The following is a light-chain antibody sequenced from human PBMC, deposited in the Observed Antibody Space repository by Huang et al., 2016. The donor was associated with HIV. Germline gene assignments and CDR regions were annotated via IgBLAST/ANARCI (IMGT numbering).Light chain of an antibody. CDR2: GAS. V-gene: IGKV3-15*01. CDR1: QSLSNY. J-gene: IGKJ1*01. Sequence: EIVMTQSPATLSVSPGERATLSCRASQSLSNYLAWYQQKPGQAPRLLIYGASTRATGSPARCSSSRSGTEFTLTISSLQSEDVAIYYCQHYNKWRPKTFGHGTKVEIK. CDR3: QHYNKWRPKT.